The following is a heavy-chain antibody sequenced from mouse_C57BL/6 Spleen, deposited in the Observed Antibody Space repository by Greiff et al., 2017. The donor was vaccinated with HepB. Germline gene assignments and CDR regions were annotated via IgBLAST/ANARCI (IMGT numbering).Heavy chain of an antibody. CDR3: TTYLYGNFDY. Sequence: VQLKESGAELVRPGASVKLSCTASGFNIKDDYMHWVKQRPEQGLEWIGWIDPENGDTEYASKFQGKATITADTSSNTAYLQLSSLTSEDTAVYYCTTYLYGNFDYWGQGTTLTVSS. CDR2: IDPENGDT. V-gene: IGHV14-4*01. CDR1: GFNIKDDY. D-gene: IGHD2-1*01. J-gene: IGHJ2*01.